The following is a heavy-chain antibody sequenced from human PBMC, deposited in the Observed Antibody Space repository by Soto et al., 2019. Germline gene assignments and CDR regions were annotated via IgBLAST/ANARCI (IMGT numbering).Heavy chain of an antibody. CDR1: GFIFSDHY. V-gene: IGHV3-72*01. CDR3: TRISLVGATGGRYFDY. CDR2: IKNKANSYTT. J-gene: IGHJ4*02. Sequence: VQLMESGGGLVQPGGSLRLSCAASGFIFSDHYMDWVRQAPGKGLEWVGRIKNKANSYTTEYAASVKGRFTISRDDSKNSLYLQMNSLKTEDTAVYYCTRISLVGATGGRYFDYWGQGTLLTVSS. D-gene: IGHD1-26*01.